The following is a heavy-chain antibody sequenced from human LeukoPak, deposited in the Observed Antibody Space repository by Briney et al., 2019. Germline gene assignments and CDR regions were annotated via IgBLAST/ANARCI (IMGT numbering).Heavy chain of an antibody. CDR1: GGSISSGGYY. D-gene: IGHD3-22*01. J-gene: IGHJ2*01. CDR2: IYYSGST. Sequence: SETLSLTCTVSGGSISSGGYYWSWIRQPPGQGLEWIGFIYYSGSTNYYPSLKSRVTISVDTSKNQLSLKLSSVTAADTAVYYCVRMDYDNHGVNWYFALWGRGTLVTVSS. CDR3: VRMDYDNHGVNWYFAL. V-gene: IGHV4-61*08.